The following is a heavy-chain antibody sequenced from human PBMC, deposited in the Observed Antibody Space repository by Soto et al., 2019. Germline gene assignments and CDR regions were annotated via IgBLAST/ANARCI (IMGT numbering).Heavy chain of an antibody. V-gene: IGHV4-30-4*01. CDR1: GDSINSGDYH. CDR2: VYSSGRT. D-gene: IGHD3-10*01. CDR3: ARQTGFYGSASQTFDF. J-gene: IGHJ4*02. Sequence: PSETLSLTCSVSGDSINSGDYHWSWIRQPLGKGLEWIGYVYSSGRTYYNPSLESRLSISLDTSQNQFSLKLRSVSAADTAVYYCARQTGFYGSASQTFDFWGQGSLVTVSS.